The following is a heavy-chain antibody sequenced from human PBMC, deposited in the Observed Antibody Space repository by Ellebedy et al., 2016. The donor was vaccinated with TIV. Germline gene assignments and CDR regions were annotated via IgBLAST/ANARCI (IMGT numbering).Heavy chain of an antibody. J-gene: IGHJ4*02. CDR3: ARSGWGYGDSYYFDY. CDR1: GFTFSSYG. CDR2: IWYDGSNK. V-gene: IGHV3-33*01. D-gene: IGHD4-17*01. Sequence: GESLKISXAASGFTFSSYGMHWVRQAPGKGLEWVAVIWYDGSNKYYADSVKGRFTISRDNSKNTLYLQMNSLRAEDTAVYYCARSGWGYGDSYYFDYWGQGTLVTVSS.